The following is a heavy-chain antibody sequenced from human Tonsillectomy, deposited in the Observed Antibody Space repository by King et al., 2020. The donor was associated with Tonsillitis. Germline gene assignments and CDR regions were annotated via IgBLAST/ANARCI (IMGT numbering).Heavy chain of an antibody. CDR1: GFTFSSYD. CDR2: IDSSSSNI. CDR3: ARYGGGSFDY. Sequence: VQLVESGGGLVKPGGSLRLSWAASGFTFSSYDLNLVRRAPGKGLEWVSSIDSSSSNIYYSDSVKGLFTISRDNAKNPLYLQMNSLRGEDTAVYYCARYGGGSFDYWGQGTLVTVSS. V-gene: IGHV3-21*01. J-gene: IGHJ4*02. D-gene: IGHD3-10*01.